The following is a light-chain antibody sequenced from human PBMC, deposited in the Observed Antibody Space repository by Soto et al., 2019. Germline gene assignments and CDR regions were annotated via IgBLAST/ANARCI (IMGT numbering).Light chain of an antibody. V-gene: IGLV1-40*01. Sequence: QSVLTQPPSVSGAPGQRVTISCTGSNSNIGAGYDVHWYQRLPGSAPKLLIYLNSNRPSGVPDRFSASKSGTSASLAITGLQADDEADYFCISYTGSSTSYVFGTGTKVTVL. CDR2: LNS. CDR1: NSNIGAGYD. CDR3: ISYTGSSTSYV. J-gene: IGLJ1*01.